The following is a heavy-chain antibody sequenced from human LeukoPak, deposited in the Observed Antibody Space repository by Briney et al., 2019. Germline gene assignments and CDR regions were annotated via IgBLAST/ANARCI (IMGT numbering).Heavy chain of an antibody. J-gene: IGHJ3*02. CDR2: IYYSGGT. CDR3: ARSAYYYDVDI. V-gene: IGHV4-59*08. Sequence: SEALSLTCTVSGGSISSYYWSWIRQPPGKGLEWIGYIYYSGGTKYNPSLKSRVTISIDTSKNQFSLKLSSVTAADTALYYCARSAYYYDVDIWGQGTMVTVSS. D-gene: IGHD3-22*01. CDR1: GGSISSYY.